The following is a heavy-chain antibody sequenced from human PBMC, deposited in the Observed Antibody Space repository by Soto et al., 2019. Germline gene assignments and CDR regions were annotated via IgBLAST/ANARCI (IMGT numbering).Heavy chain of an antibody. CDR2: IASDGVDK. CDR3: AKDPRRAAAYYCDY. D-gene: IGHD2-2*01. Sequence: QVQLVESGGGVVQPGRSLRLSCAASGFTFSSYAMHWVRQAPGKGLEWVAVIASDGVDKHYADSVKGRFTISRDNSMNTLSLQMDSLRPEDTALYYCAKDPRRAAAYYCDYWGHGTLVTVSS. CDR1: GFTFSSYA. V-gene: IGHV3-30*18. J-gene: IGHJ4*01.